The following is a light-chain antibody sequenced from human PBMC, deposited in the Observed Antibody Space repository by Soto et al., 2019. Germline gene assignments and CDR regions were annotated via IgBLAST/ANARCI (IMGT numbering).Light chain of an antibody. Sequence: DIQMTQSPSSLSASVGDRVTITCRASQGISNYLAWYQQKPGKVPKLLIYAASTLQSGVPSRFSGSGSRTDFTLTISSLQPEDVATYYCQRHNSAPPVSFGPGTKVDLK. CDR3: QRHNSAPPVS. CDR1: QGISNY. CDR2: AAS. J-gene: IGKJ3*01. V-gene: IGKV1-27*01.